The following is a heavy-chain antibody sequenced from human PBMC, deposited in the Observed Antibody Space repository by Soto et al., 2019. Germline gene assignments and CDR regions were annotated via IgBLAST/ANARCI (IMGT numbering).Heavy chain of an antibody. Sequence: PSETLSLTCSVSGRSMSSNYWSWIRPSPDKGLEWLGYVFYGGTDYNPSLGGRVSMSVETSKRQFSLKLTSVTVADTAVYYCASYRGALYFDSWGQGILVTVSS. CDR2: VFYGGT. CDR1: GRSMSSNY. J-gene: IGHJ4*02. CDR3: ASYRGALYFDS. V-gene: IGHV4-59*01. D-gene: IGHD3-16*01.